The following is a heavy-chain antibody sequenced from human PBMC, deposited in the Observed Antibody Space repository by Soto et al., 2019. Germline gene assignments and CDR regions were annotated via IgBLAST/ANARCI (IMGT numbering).Heavy chain of an antibody. Sequence: EVQLWDSGGGLVQPGGSLRLSCAASGFTFNTYSMTWVRQAPGKGLEWVSTITNSGVSTYYADSVKGRFTISRDNSTNLLYLQMNSLRAEDTAVYYCVVNFHPDTFDLWGQGTMVTVSS. CDR1: GFTFNTYS. V-gene: IGHV3-23*01. CDR2: ITNSGVST. CDR3: VVNFHPDTFDL. J-gene: IGHJ3*01.